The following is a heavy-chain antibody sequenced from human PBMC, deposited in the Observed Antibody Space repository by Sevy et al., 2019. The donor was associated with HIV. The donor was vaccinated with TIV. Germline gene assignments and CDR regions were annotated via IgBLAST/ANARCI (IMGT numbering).Heavy chain of an antibody. Sequence: ASVKVSCKESGYTFTRYYMHWVRQAPGQGLEWMGIINPSGGSKSYAQKFQGRVTMTRDTSISTAYMELSRLRSDDTAVYYCARGGCGYQLLSNLDYWGQGTLVTVSS. D-gene: IGHD2-2*01. CDR1: GYTFTRYY. CDR3: ARGGCGYQLLSNLDY. V-gene: IGHV1-46*01. J-gene: IGHJ4*02. CDR2: INPSGGSK.